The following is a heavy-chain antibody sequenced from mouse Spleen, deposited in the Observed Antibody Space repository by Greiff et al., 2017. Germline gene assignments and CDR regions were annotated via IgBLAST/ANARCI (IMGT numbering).Heavy chain of an antibody. D-gene: IGHD1-1*01. J-gene: IGHJ4*01. CDR1: GFSLTSYG. V-gene: IGHV2-2*02. Sequence: VKLVESGPGLVQPSQSLSITCTVSGFSLTSYGVHWVRQSPGKGLEWLGVIWSGGSTDYNAAFISRLSISKDNSKSQVFFKMNSLQANDTAIYYCARSFYYGSSHPFAYWGQGTSVTVSS. CDR2: IWSGGST. CDR3: ARSFYYGSSHPFAY.